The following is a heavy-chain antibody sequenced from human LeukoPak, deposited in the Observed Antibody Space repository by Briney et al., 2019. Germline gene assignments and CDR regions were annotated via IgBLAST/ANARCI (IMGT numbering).Heavy chain of an antibody. Sequence: GGSLRLSCAASGFSFDTYAMTWVRQAPGKGLEWVSGISGDGGSTYYAVSVKGRFTISRDTSKNTLYLQMNGLRPEDTAVYYCTLGSLYSSNWYGDYWGQGTLVTVSS. V-gene: IGHV3-23*01. J-gene: IGHJ4*02. D-gene: IGHD6-13*01. CDR1: GFSFDTYA. CDR2: ISGDGGST. CDR3: TLGSLYSSNWYGDY.